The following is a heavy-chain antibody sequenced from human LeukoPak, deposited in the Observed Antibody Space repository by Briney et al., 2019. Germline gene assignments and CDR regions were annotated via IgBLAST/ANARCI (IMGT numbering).Heavy chain of an antibody. V-gene: IGHV4-39*07. CDR2: IYYSGST. D-gene: IGHD1-26*01. Sequence: SETLSLTCNVSGGSMSSSRNYWGWIRQPPGKGLEWIGSIYYSGSTYYNPSLKSRVTISVDTSKNQFSLKLSSVTAADTAVYYCARELGMVGPTDYWGQGTLVTVSS. CDR3: ARELGMVGPTDY. CDR1: GGSMSSSRNY. J-gene: IGHJ4*02.